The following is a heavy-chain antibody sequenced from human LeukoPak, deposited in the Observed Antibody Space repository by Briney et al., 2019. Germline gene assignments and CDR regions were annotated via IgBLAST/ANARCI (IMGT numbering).Heavy chain of an antibody. CDR2: INPSSGGT. D-gene: IGHD1-26*01. J-gene: IGHJ4*02. V-gene: IGHV1-2*02. CDR1: GYTFTDYY. Sequence: GASVKVSCKASGYTFTDYYMHWVRQAPGQGLEWMGWINPSSGGTNYAQKFQGRVTMTRDTSISTAYMELSRLRSDDTAVYYCARGDGIVGATTDYWGQGTLVTVSS. CDR3: ARGDGIVGATTDY.